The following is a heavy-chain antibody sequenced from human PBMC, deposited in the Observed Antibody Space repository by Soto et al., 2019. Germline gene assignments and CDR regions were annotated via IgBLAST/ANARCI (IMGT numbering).Heavy chain of an antibody. V-gene: IGHV4-59*08. CDR1: GGSISSYY. Sequence: PSETLSLTCTVSGGSISSYYWSWIRQPPGKGLEWIGYIYYSGSTNYNPSLKSRVTISVDTSKNQFSLKLSSVTAADTAVYYCARLAYYYGSGSYPYYYYYTDVWGKGTTVTVSS. J-gene: IGHJ6*03. CDR3: ARLAYYYGSGSYPYYYYYTDV. CDR2: IYYSGST. D-gene: IGHD3-10*01.